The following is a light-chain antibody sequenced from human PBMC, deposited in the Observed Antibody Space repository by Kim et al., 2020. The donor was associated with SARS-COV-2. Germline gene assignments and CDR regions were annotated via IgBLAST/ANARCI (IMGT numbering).Light chain of an antibody. V-gene: IGKV1-5*01. J-gene: IGKJ1*01. Sequence: GDRVTITCRASHSGNGLAWYQQKPGKVPKLLIYEVSTLKSGVPSRFSGSGSGAEFTLTINSLQPEDFATYYCQLYNSYSGTFGQGTKVDIK. CDR2: EVS. CDR1: HSGNG. CDR3: QLYNSYSGT.